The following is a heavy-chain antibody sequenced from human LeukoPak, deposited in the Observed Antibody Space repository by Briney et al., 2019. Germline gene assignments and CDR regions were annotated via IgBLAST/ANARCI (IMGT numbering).Heavy chain of an antibody. Sequence: ASVKVSCKASGYIFTGYGISWVRQAPGQGLEWMGWIIAYNGNTNYAQKFQGRVTMTTDTSTSTAYMELRRLRSDATAVYYCARGDMIVVALFEYWGQGTLVTVSS. CDR1: GYIFTGYG. V-gene: IGHV1-18*01. J-gene: IGHJ4*02. D-gene: IGHD3-22*01. CDR2: IIAYNGNT. CDR3: ARGDMIVVALFEY.